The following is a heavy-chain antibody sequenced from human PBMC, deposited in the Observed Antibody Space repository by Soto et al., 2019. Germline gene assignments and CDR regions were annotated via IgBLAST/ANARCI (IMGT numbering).Heavy chain of an antibody. CDR2: IYHSGST. Sequence: SETLSLTCAVSGGSISSSNWWSWVRQPPGKGLEWIGEIYHSGSTNYNPSLKSRVTISVDKSKNQFSLKLSSVTAADTAVYYCARVATAITIFGVVNWFDPWGQGTLVSVSS. CDR3: ARVATAITIFGVVNWFDP. J-gene: IGHJ5*02. CDR1: GGSISSSNW. D-gene: IGHD3-3*01. V-gene: IGHV4-4*02.